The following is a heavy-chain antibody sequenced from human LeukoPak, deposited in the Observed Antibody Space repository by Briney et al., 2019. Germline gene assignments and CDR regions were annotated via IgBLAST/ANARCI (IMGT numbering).Heavy chain of an antibody. J-gene: IGHJ4*02. CDR1: GGSFSGYY. V-gene: IGHV4-34*01. CDR2: INHSGST. D-gene: IGHD3-22*01. Sequence: SETLSLTCAIYGGSFSGYYWSWIRQPPGKGLEWIGEINHSGSTNYNPSLKSRVTISVDTSKNQFSLKLSSVTAADTAVYYCARDRNYYDSSGYSYYFDYWGQGTPVTVSS. CDR3: ARDRNYYDSSGYSYYFDY.